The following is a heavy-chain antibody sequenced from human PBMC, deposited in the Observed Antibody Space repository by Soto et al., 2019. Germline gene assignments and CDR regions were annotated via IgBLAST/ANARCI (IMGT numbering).Heavy chain of an antibody. CDR3: ARGWNDFPH. D-gene: IGHD1-1*01. J-gene: IGHJ1*01. CDR2: IIPVFGTA. Sequence: ASLKVSCKASGGTFSSYSISWVRQAPGQGLECMGGIIPVFGTANYAQKFQGRVTINADESTSTVYMELSSLRSEDTAVYYCARGWNDFPHWGQATLVTVSS. V-gene: IGHV1-69*13. CDR1: GGTFSSYS.